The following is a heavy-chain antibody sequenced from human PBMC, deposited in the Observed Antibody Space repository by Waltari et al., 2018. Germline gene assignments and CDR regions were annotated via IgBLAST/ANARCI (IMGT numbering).Heavy chain of an antibody. V-gene: IGHV3-7*01. D-gene: IGHD5-12*01. CDR2: IKQDESEK. Sequence: EEQLVESGGGLVQPGGSLRLSCAASGFTLRSYWMTWVRQAPGKGLEWVANIKQDESEKYYVDSVKGRFTISRDNAKNSLYLQMNSLRAEDTAVYYCARVQVATKYGMDVWGQGTTVTISS. J-gene: IGHJ6*02. CDR3: ARVQVATKYGMDV. CDR1: GFTLRSYW.